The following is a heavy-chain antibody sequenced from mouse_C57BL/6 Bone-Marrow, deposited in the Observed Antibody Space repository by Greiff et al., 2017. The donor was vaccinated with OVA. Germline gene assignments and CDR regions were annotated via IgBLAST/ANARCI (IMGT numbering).Heavy chain of an antibody. D-gene: IGHD2-4*01. Sequence: EVKLEESVAELVRPGASVKLSCTASGFNIKNTYMHWVKQRPEQGLEWIGRIDPANGNTKYAPKFQGKATITADTSSNTAYLQLSSLTSEDTAIYYCARYRIYYDFHFDYWGQGTTLTVSS. CDR2: IDPANGNT. J-gene: IGHJ2*01. CDR3: ARYRIYYDFHFDY. V-gene: IGHV14-3*01. CDR1: GFNIKNTY.